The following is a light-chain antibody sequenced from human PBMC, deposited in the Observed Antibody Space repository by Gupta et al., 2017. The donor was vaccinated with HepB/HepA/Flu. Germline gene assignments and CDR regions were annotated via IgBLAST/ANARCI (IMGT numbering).Light chain of an antibody. J-gene: IGKJ1*01. Sequence: DIVMTQSPLSLPVTPGEPASISCRSSQSPLHSNGYNYLDWYLQKPGQSPQLLIYLGSNRASGVPDRFSGSGSGTDFTLKISRVEAEDVGVYYCMQALQTPPWTFGQGIKVEIK. CDR1: QSPLHSNGYNY. CDR3: MQALQTPPWT. CDR2: LGS. V-gene: IGKV2-28*01.